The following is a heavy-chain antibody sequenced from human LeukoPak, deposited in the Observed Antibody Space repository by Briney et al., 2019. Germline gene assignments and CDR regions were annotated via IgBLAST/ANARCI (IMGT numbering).Heavy chain of an antibody. V-gene: IGHV3-48*03. CDR3: ARAWGDSSGLGFDY. CDR2: ISSSGSTI. D-gene: IGHD3-22*01. Sequence: QSGGSLRLSCAASGFTFRSYEMNWVRQAPGKGLEWVSYISSSGSTIYYADSVKGRFTISRDNAKNSLYLQMTSLSAEDTAVSYCARAWGDSSGLGFDYWGQGTLVTVSS. J-gene: IGHJ4*02. CDR1: GFTFRSYE.